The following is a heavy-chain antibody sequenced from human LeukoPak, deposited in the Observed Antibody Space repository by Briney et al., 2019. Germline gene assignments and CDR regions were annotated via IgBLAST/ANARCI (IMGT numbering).Heavy chain of an antibody. Sequence: SETLSLTCTVSGCSISSSSYYWGWIRQPPGNGLEGFGSIYYSGSTYYNPSLKSRVPISVDTSKNQFSLKLSSVTAADTAVYYCARLSFSSGWNFDYWGQGTLVTVSS. CDR3: ARLSFSSGWNFDY. CDR2: IYYSGST. V-gene: IGHV4-39*01. CDR1: GCSISSSSYY. D-gene: IGHD6-19*01. J-gene: IGHJ4*02.